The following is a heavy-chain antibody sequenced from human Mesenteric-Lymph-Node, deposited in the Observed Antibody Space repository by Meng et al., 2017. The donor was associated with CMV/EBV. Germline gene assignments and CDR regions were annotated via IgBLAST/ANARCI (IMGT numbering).Heavy chain of an antibody. J-gene: IGHJ4*02. CDR2: INTNTGNP. D-gene: IGHD5-24*01. CDR1: GYTFTSYG. Sequence: SCTASGYTFTSYGMNWVRQAPGQGLEWMGWINTNTGNPTYAQGFTGRFVFSLDTSVTTSYLQINNLQVEDTAVYYCARLGYNNELDFWGRGTLVTVSS. CDR3: ARLGYNNELDF. V-gene: IGHV7-4-1*02.